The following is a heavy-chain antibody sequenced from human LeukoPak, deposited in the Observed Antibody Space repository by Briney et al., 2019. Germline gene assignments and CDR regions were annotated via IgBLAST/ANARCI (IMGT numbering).Heavy chain of an antibody. Sequence: PSETLSLTCTVSGGSISSYYWSWIRQPPGKGLEWIGYIYYGGSTNYNPSLKSRVTISVDTSKNQFSLKLSSVTAADTAVYYCARGYYDFWSTVFDYWGQGTLVTVSS. D-gene: IGHD3-3*01. CDR3: ARGYYDFWSTVFDY. CDR2: IYYGGST. J-gene: IGHJ4*02. V-gene: IGHV4-59*08. CDR1: GGSISSYY.